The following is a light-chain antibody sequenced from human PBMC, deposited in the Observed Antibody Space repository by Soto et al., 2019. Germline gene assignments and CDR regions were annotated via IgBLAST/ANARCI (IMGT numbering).Light chain of an antibody. CDR3: QQYHHWPPIT. CDR1: QSIDIN. V-gene: IGKV3-15*01. J-gene: IGKJ5*01. Sequence: VVITQSPAPRPPSLGLWATLTSSPSQSIDINLVWYQQKPGQSPRLLIFRASTRASGIPARFSGSGSGTEFTLTISSLQSEDFAVYYCQQYHHWPPITFGQGTRLEI. CDR2: RAS.